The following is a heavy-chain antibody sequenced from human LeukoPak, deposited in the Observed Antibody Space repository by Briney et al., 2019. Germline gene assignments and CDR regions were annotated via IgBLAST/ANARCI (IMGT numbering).Heavy chain of an antibody. D-gene: IGHD5-18*01. Sequence: ASVTVSCKASGYTFTSYGISWVRQAPGQGLEWMGWISAYIVNTTYAQKLQGRVTMTTDTSTSTAYMELRSLRSDDTAVYYCARGYSYGYTVIDYWGQGTLVTVSS. CDR3: ARGYSYGYTVIDY. J-gene: IGHJ4*02. CDR2: ISAYIVNT. V-gene: IGHV1-18*01. CDR1: GYTFTSYG.